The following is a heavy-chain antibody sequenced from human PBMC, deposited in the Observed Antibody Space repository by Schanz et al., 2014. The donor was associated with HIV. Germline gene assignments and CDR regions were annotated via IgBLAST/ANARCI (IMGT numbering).Heavy chain of an antibody. Sequence: QLQLQESGPGLVKPSETLSLTCSVSGDSISNTTHYWSWIRQSAGKALEWIGRIYTSGSTNYNPSPKSRSTFPVDPPKTHFPRPLGSVPAADTAIYYCASSITFFGAVYAMDVWGQGTPVTV. D-gene: IGHD3-3*01. CDR3: ASSITFFGAVYAMDV. CDR1: GDSISNTTHY. V-gene: IGHV4-61*02. J-gene: IGHJ6*02. CDR2: IYTSGST.